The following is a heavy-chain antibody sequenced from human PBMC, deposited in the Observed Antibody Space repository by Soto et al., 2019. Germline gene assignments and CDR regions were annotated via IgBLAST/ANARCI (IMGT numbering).Heavy chain of an antibody. V-gene: IGHV3-7*01. Sequence: ELQLVESGGGLVQPGGSLRLSCVVSGFSFSNYWMSWVRQAPGKGLEWVANIKQDGSETYYVDSVKGRFTISRDNAKNSMYLQMTSLRGEDTAVYYCARGCATVAGTGDNWGQGTLVIVSS. CDR3: ARGCATVAGTGDN. J-gene: IGHJ4*02. CDR2: IKQDGSET. CDR1: GFSFSNYW. D-gene: IGHD6-19*01.